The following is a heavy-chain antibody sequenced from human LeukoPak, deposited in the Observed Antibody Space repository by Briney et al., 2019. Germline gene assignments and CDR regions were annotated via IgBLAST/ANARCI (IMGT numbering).Heavy chain of an antibody. V-gene: IGHV3-30*02. CDR1: GFIFSNYG. CDR2: IRYDGNLQ. CDR3: SREASEAFDI. J-gene: IGHJ3*02. Sequence: GGSLRLSCAASGFIFSNYGFHWVRQAPGKGLEWVAVIRYDGNLQYHADSVKGRFTVSKDNFKDTLYLHMNGLRPEDSAVYYCSREASEAFDIWGQGSMVTVSS.